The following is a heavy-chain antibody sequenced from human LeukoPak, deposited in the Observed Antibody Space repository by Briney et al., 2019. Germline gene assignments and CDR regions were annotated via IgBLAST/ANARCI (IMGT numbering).Heavy chain of an antibody. CDR2: INSDGSSS. CDR3: ARSEYSFDY. CDR1: GFTFSSYA. V-gene: IGHV3-74*01. J-gene: IGHJ4*02. Sequence: GGSLRLSCAASGFTFSSYAMSWVRQAPGKGLVWVSRINSDGSSSTYADSVKGRFTISRDNAKNTLYLQMNSLRVEDTAVYYCARSEYSFDYWGQGTLVTASS.